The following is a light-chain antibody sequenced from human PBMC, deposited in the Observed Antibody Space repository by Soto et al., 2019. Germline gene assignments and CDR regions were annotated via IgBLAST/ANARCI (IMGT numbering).Light chain of an antibody. CDR1: SSNLGTNT. CDR2: SNS. Sequence: QSVLTQPPSASGTPGQRVTISCSGSSSNLGTNTVNWYLQLPGTAPRLLIYSNSQRPSGVPDRVSASRSGTSASLTISGLQSDDEATYYCASWDDSLNTPVFGGGTKLTVL. J-gene: IGLJ3*02. V-gene: IGLV1-44*01. CDR3: ASWDDSLNTPV.